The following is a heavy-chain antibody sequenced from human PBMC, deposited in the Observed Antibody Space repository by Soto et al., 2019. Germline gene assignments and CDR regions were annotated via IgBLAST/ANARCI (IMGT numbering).Heavy chain of an antibody. J-gene: IGHJ4*02. D-gene: IGHD3-16*02. Sequence: PGGSLRLSCAASGFTFSRYWMHWVCQAPGKGLVWVSRINSDGSTTSYADSVKGRFTISRDNAKNTLYLQMNSLRAEDTAVYYCASSEYYVYIWGSNRFDYWGQGTLVTVSS. CDR2: INSDGSTT. CDR3: ASSEYYVYIWGSNRFDY. V-gene: IGHV3-74*01. CDR1: GFTFSRYW.